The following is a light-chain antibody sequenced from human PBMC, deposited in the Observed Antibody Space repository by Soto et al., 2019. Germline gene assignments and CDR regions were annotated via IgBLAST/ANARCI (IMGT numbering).Light chain of an antibody. CDR3: SSYTSSSAYV. CDR2: EVS. J-gene: IGLJ1*01. CDR1: SSDVGGYNY. Sequence: QSVLTQPASVSGSPGQSITISCTGTSSDVGGYNYVSWYQQQSGKAPKLMIHEVSNRPSGVSNRFSGSKSGNTASLTISGLHAEDAADYSCSSYTSSSAYVFGIGTKVTVL. V-gene: IGLV2-14*01.